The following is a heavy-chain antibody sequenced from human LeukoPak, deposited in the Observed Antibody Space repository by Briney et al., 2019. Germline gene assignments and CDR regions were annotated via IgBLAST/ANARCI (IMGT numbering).Heavy chain of an antibody. D-gene: IGHD2-2*02. CDR2: IYTSGST. CDR3: ARDFACSSTSCHTKGAYDYYMDV. V-gene: IGHV4-4*07. J-gene: IGHJ6*03. Sequence: SETLSLTCTVSGGSISSYYWSWIRQPAGKGLEWIGRIYTSGSTNYNPSLKSRVTMSVDTSKNQFSLKLSSVTAADTAVYYCARDFACSSTSCHTKGAYDYYMDVWGKGTTVTVSS. CDR1: GGSISSYY.